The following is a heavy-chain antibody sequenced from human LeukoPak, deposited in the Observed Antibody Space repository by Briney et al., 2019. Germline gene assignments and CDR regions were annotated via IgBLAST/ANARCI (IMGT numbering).Heavy chain of an antibody. V-gene: IGHV4-34*01. CDR1: GGSFSGYY. Sequence: SETLSLTCAVYGGSFSGYYWSWIRQPPGKGLEWIGEINRSGSTNYNPSLKSRVTISVDTSKNQFSLKLSSVTAADTAVYYCATYDSSGYYCHYWGQGTLVTVSS. D-gene: IGHD3-22*01. J-gene: IGHJ4*02. CDR3: ATYDSSGYYCHY. CDR2: INRSGST.